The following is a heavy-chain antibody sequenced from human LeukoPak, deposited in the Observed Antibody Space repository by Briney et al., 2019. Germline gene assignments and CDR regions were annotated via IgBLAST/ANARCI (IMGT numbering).Heavy chain of an antibody. CDR1: GFTFSGSA. Sequence: GGSLRLSCAASGFTFSGSAMHWVRQASGKGLEWVGRIRSKANSYATAYAASVKGRFTISRDDTKNTAYLQMNSLKTEDTAAYYCTSHGVNYYDSSGYQRDYWGQGTLVTVSS. J-gene: IGHJ4*02. D-gene: IGHD3-22*01. CDR3: TSHGVNYYDSSGYQRDY. V-gene: IGHV3-73*01. CDR2: IRSKANSYAT.